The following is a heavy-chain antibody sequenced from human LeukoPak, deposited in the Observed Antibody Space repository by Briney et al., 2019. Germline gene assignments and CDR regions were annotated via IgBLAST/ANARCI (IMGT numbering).Heavy chain of an antibody. D-gene: IGHD2-2*02. CDR2: INHSGST. J-gene: IGHJ4*02. V-gene: IGHV4-34*01. CDR1: GGSFSGYY. CDR3: AISSANCRSTSCYIGY. Sequence: PSETLSLTCAVYGGSFSGYYWSWIRQPPGKGLEWIGEINHSGSTNYNPSLKSRVTISVDTSKNQFSLKLSSVTAADTAVYYCAISSANCRSTSCYIGYWGQGTLVTVPS.